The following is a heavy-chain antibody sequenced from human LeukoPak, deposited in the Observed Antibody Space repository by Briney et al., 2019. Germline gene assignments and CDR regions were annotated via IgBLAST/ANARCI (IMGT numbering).Heavy chain of an antibody. CDR1: GGSISSGGYS. J-gene: IGHJ3*02. Sequence: TLSLTCAVSGGSISSGGYSWSWIRQPPGKGLEWIGYIYHSGSTYYNPSLKSRVTISVDRSKNQFSLKLSSVTVADTAVYYCARGVVVVTAMGAFDIWGQGTMVTVSS. V-gene: IGHV4-30-2*01. D-gene: IGHD2-21*02. CDR2: IYHSGST. CDR3: ARGVVVVTAMGAFDI.